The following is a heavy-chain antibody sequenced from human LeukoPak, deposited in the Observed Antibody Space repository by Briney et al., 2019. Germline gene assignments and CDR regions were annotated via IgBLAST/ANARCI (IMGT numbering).Heavy chain of an antibody. J-gene: IGHJ4*02. CDR3: ARTPSVAYYYDSSDYQGDH. Sequence: PSETLSLTCSVSGGSISSYYWGWIRQPPGKGLEWIGSIYYSGSTYYNPSLRSRVTIPVDTSKKQFSLKLTSVTAADTAVYYCARTPSVAYYYDSSDYQGDHWGQGTLVTVSS. D-gene: IGHD3-22*01. CDR2: IYYSGST. CDR1: GGSISSYY. V-gene: IGHV4-39*01.